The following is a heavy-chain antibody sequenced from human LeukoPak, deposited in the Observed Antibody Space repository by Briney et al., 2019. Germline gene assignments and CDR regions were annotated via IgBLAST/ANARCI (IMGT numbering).Heavy chain of an antibody. V-gene: IGHV3-66*01. J-gene: IGHJ4*02. CDR3: ARDGRYSSGWFSGDYFDY. CDR2: IYSGGST. Sequence: GGSLRLSCAASGFTVSSNYMSWVRQAPGKGLEWVSVIYSGGSTYYADSVKGRFTISRDNSKNTLYLQMNSLRAEDTAVYYYARDGRYSSGWFSGDYFDYWGQGTLVTVSS. D-gene: IGHD6-19*01. CDR1: GFTVSSNY.